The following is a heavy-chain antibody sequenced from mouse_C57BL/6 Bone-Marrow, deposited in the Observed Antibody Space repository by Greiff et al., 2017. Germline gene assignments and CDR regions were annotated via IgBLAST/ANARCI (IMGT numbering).Heavy chain of an antibody. Sequence: VQLKQSGAELVRPGASVKLSCTASGFNIKDDYMHWVKQRPEQGLEWIGWIDPENGDTEYASKFQGKATITADTSSNTAYLPLSSLTSEDTAVYYCTTGYYYGSKDWDFDVWGTGTTVTVSS. D-gene: IGHD1-1*01. CDR2: IDPENGDT. CDR1: GFNIKDDY. V-gene: IGHV14-4*01. J-gene: IGHJ1*03. CDR3: TTGYYYGSKDWDFDV.